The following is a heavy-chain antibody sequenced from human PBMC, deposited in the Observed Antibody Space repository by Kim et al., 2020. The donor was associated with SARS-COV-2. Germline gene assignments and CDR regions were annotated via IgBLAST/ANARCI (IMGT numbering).Heavy chain of an antibody. V-gene: IGHV4-59*01. D-gene: IGHD3-22*01. CDR2: IYYSGST. CDR1: GGSISSYY. CDR3: ARGRGSGYYYIFDY. J-gene: IGHJ4*02. Sequence: SETLSLTCTVSGGSISSYYWSWIRQPPGKGLEWIGYIYYSGSTNYNPSLKSRVTISVDTSKNQFSLKLSSVTAADTAVYYCARGRGSGYYYIFDYWGQGTLVTVSS.